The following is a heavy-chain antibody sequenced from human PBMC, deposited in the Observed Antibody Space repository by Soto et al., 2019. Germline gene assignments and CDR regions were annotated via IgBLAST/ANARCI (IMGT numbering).Heavy chain of an antibody. CDR2: ISSGSSTI. D-gene: IGHD1-20*01. CDR1: GFTFMTYS. V-gene: IGHV3-48*02. Sequence: PGGSLRLSCAASGFTFMTYSMNWVRQAPGKGLEWVSYISSGSSTIYYADSVRCRFTISRDNAKNSLYLQMNSLRDEDTAVYYCARDIRAWDGERAFDYWGQRTKVTVSS. CDR3: ARDIRAWDGERAFDY. J-gene: IGHJ4*02.